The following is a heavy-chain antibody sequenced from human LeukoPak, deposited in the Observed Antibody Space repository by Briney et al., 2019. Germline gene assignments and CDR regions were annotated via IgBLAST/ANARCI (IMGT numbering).Heavy chain of an antibody. CDR3: ARDTGTTYYYGSGSSDGMDV. J-gene: IGHJ6*02. Sequence: PGGSLRLSCAASGFTVSSNYMSWVRQAPGKGLEWVSVIYSGGSTYYADSVKGRFTISRDNSKNTLYLQMNSLRAEDTAVYYYARDTGTTYYYGSGSSDGMDVWGQGTTVTVSS. V-gene: IGHV3-66*01. D-gene: IGHD3-10*01. CDR2: IYSGGST. CDR1: GFTVSSNY.